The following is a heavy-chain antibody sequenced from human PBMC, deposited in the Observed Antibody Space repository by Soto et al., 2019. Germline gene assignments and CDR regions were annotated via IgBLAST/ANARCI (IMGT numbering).Heavy chain of an antibody. Sequence: PGGSLRLSWATSGFTFSIYAVSWVRQAPGKGPEWISSISGSGSTIYYADSVKGRFTISRDNSKNTLYLQMSSLRTEDTAVYYCAKVFYYYDSSGYYYFDYWGQGTLVTVSS. CDR2: ISGSGSTI. D-gene: IGHD3-22*01. V-gene: IGHV3-23*01. CDR3: AKVFYYYDSSGYYYFDY. J-gene: IGHJ4*02. CDR1: GFTFSIYA.